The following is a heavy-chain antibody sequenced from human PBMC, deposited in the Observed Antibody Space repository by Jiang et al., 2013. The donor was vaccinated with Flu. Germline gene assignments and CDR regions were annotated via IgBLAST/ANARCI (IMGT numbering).Heavy chain of an antibody. Sequence: ESGGGLVKPGGSLRLSCAASGFTFSNAWMSWVRQAPGKGLGWVGRIKSKTDGGTTDYAAPVKGRFTISRDDSKNTLYLQMNSLKTEDTAVYYCTTDLYYYDSSGYHTATFDYWGQGTLVTVSS. CDR2: IKSKTDGGTT. CDR1: GFTFSNAW. J-gene: IGHJ4*02. D-gene: IGHD3-22*01. CDR3: TTDLYYYDSSGYHTATFDY. V-gene: IGHV3-15*01.